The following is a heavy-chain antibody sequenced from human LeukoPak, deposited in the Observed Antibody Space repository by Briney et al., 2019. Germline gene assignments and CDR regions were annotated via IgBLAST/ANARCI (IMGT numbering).Heavy chain of an antibody. J-gene: IGHJ4*02. D-gene: IGHD2/OR15-2a*01. CDR2: IKSKSDGETT. V-gene: IGHV3-15*01. CDR3: TTVFLPGGVLAFDY. Sequence: VRSLRLSCAASGFTLSRDWMSWVRQAPGKGLEWVGRIKSKSDGETTDYITSVHGRSTISRDDSTNTPYLQMNSLKSEDTAVYYCTTVFLPGGVLAFDYWGQGPLVPVSS. CDR1: GFTLSRDW.